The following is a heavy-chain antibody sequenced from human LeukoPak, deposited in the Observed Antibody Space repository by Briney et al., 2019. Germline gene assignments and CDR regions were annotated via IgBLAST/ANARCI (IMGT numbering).Heavy chain of an antibody. Sequence: ASVKVSCKASGYTFTGYYMHWVRQAPGQGLEWMGWINPNSGGTNSAQKFQGRVTMTRDTSISTAYMELSRLRFDDTAVYYCARDLLAQWELPSGIDYWGQGTLVTVSS. V-gene: IGHV1-2*02. CDR2: INPNSGGT. D-gene: IGHD1-26*01. CDR3: ARDLLAQWELPSGIDY. CDR1: GYTFTGYY. J-gene: IGHJ4*02.